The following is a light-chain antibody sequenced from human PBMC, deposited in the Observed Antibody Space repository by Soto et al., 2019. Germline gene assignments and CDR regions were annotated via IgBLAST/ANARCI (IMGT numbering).Light chain of an antibody. CDR3: QQFDRAVT. V-gene: IGKV3-20*01. J-gene: IGKJ1*01. CDR2: GAS. Sequence: EIVLTQSPGSLSLSPGESATLSCRASQRVSSTFFAWYQQGPGQAPRLLMYGASSRATGIPEMFSGSGSGTDFALTISRLEPEDFAVYYCQQFDRAVTFGQGTKVEIK. CDR1: QRVSSTF.